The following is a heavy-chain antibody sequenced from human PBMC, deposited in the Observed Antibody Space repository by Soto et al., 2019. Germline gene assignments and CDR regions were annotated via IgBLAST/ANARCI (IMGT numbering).Heavy chain of an antibody. CDR2: FSPTDSYT. CDR1: GYSFANYW. J-gene: IGHJ6*02. V-gene: IGHV5-10-1*01. CDR3: ARHPYIGGFDI. D-gene: IGHD2-15*01. Sequence: GESLKISWKGSGYSFANYWISWVRQMPGKGLEWMGRFSPTDSYTDYNPSFQGHVTISGDKSISTSYVQWSSLKASDTAMYFCARHPYIGGFDIWGQGTTVTVSS.